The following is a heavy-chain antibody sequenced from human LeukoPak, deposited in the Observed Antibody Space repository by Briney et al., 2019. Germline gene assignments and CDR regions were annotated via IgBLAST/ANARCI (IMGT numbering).Heavy chain of an antibody. J-gene: IGHJ4*02. CDR2: IYCSGST. Sequence: SETLSLTCTVSGVSISSSHWSWIRQPPGKGLEWIGCIYCSGSTNYKPSLKSRVTISVDTSKNQFSLRLSSVTAADTAVYYCVRGRFRVDYWGQGTLVTVSS. D-gene: IGHD3-16*01. V-gene: IGHV4-59*01. CDR3: VRGRFRVDY. CDR1: GVSISSSH.